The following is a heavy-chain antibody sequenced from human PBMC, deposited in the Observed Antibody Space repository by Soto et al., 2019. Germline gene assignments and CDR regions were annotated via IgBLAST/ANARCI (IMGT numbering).Heavy chain of an antibody. J-gene: IGHJ6*02. Sequence: ESGGGLVQPGRSLRLSCAASGFTFDDYAMHWVRQAPGKGLEWVSGISWNSGSIGYADSVKGRFTISRDNAKNSLYLQMNSLRAEDTALYYCATDVPLNYYDGTYSYYAMDVWGQGTTVTVSS. V-gene: IGHV3-9*01. CDR3: ATDVPLNYYDGTYSYYAMDV. D-gene: IGHD3-22*01. CDR1: GFTFDDYA. CDR2: ISWNSGSI.